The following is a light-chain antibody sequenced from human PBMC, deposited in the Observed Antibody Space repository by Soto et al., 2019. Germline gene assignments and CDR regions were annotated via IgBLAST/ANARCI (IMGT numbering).Light chain of an antibody. Sequence: DIPMTQSPSTLSASAGDRVTITCRASQSITIWLAWYQQKPGKAPKLLIYDASTLESGVPSRFSGSGSGTEFTLTISSLQPDDFATYYCQQFQSFPITFGQGTRLEIK. CDR2: DAS. J-gene: IGKJ5*01. CDR3: QQFQSFPIT. V-gene: IGKV1-5*01. CDR1: QSITIW.